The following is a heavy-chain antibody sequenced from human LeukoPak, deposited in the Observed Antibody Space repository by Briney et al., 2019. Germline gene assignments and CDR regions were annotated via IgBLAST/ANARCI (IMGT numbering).Heavy chain of an antibody. J-gene: IGHJ4*02. Sequence: PSETLSLTCAVSGGSISSGGYSWSWIRQPPGKGLEWIGYIYHSGSTYYNPSLKSRVTISVDRSKNQFSLKLSSVTAADTAVYYCARGYQLLEYYFDYWGQGTLVTVSS. CDR2: IYHSGST. V-gene: IGHV4-30-2*01. CDR1: GGSISSGGYS. D-gene: IGHD2-2*01. CDR3: ARGYQLLEYYFDY.